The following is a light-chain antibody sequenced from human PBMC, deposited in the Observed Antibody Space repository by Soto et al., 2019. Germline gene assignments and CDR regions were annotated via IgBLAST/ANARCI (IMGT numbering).Light chain of an antibody. CDR1: QSIRTY. CDR3: QQTYSTLNS. V-gene: IGKV1-39*01. J-gene: IGKJ2*03. Sequence: DIQVTQSPSSLSASVGDRVTITCRASQSIRTYLNWYQQRPGKPPKVLIHTASTLQSGVPSRFSVSGAGTDFTLTISSLQPEEFATYYCQQTYSTLNSFGQGTKVEIK. CDR2: TAS.